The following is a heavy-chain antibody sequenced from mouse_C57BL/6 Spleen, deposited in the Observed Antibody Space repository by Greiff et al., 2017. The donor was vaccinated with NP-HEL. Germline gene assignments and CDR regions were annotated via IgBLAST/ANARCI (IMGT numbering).Heavy chain of an antibody. D-gene: IGHD3-2*02. Sequence: QVQLQQPGAELVRPGSSVKLSCKASGYTFTSYWMHWVKQRPIQGLEWIGNIDPSDSETHYNQKFKDKATLTVGNSSMPAYMQLSSLASEDSAVYYCATLDSSGLFAYWGQGTLVTVSA. CDR2: IDPSDSET. CDR3: ATLDSSGLFAY. V-gene: IGHV1-52*01. J-gene: IGHJ3*01. CDR1: GYTFTSYW.